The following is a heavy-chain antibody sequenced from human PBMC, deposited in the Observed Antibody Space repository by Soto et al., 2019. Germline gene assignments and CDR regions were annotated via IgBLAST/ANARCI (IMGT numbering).Heavy chain of an antibody. J-gene: IGHJ6*02. CDR3: ARCKTEDYHGMDV. CDR2: IIPILGIA. V-gene: IGHV1-69*02. D-gene: IGHD1-1*01. Sequence: QVQLVQSGAEVKKPGSSVKVSCKASGGTFSSYTISWVRQAPGQGLEWMGRIIPILGIANYAQKFQGRVTITADKSTSTAYMELSSLRSEDTAVYYCARCKTEDYHGMDVWGQGTTVTVSS. CDR1: GGTFSSYT.